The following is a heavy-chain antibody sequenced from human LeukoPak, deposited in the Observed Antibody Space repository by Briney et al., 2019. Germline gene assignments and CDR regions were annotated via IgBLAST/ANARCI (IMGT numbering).Heavy chain of an antibody. Sequence: PGGSLRLSCAASGFTFSSYAMSWVRQAPGKGLEWVSAISGSGGSTYYADSVKGRFTISRDNSKNTPYLQMNSLRAEDTAVYYCARGPQLRYFDSSWFDPWGQGTLVTVSS. V-gene: IGHV3-23*01. D-gene: IGHD3-9*01. CDR2: ISGSGGST. J-gene: IGHJ5*02. CDR1: GFTFSSYA. CDR3: ARGPQLRYFDSSWFDP.